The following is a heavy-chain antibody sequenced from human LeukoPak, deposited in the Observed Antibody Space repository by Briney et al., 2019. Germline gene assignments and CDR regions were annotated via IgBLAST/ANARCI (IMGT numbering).Heavy chain of an antibody. CDR1: GFTVSSNY. CDR2: ISSGGST. D-gene: IGHD2-21*02. Sequence: GGSLRLSCAASGFTVSSNYMGWVRQASGKGLEWVSVISSGGSTHYADSAKGRFTISRDNSKNTLYLQMNSLRAEDTGVYYCAREGDTSGYGMDVWGQGTTVTVSS. V-gene: IGHV3-66*01. J-gene: IGHJ6*02. CDR3: AREGDTSGYGMDV.